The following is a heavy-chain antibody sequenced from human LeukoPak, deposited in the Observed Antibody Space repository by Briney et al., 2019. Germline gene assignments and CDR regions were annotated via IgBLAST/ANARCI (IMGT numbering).Heavy chain of an antibody. Sequence: GGSLRLSCAASGFTFSDYYMSWIRQAPGKGLEWVSYISSSGSTIYYADSVKGRFTISRDNAKNSLYLQMNSLRAEDTAVYYCASSASSGSAFDIWGQGTMVTVSS. D-gene: IGHD6-19*01. CDR2: ISSSGSTI. V-gene: IGHV3-11*01. CDR3: ASSASSGSAFDI. CDR1: GFTFSDYY. J-gene: IGHJ3*02.